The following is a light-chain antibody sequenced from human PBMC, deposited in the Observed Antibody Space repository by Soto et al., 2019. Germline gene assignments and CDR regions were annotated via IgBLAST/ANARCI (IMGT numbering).Light chain of an antibody. CDR3: QQRSNWRVT. CDR1: QSVNIY. V-gene: IGKV3-11*01. Sequence: IVLTQSPATLSLSPGERATLSCRASQSVNIYLAWYQQKPGQAPRLLIYDASNRATGIPARFSGSGSGTDFTLTISSLEPEDIAVYYCQQRSNWRVTFGGGTKVDIK. J-gene: IGKJ4*01. CDR2: DAS.